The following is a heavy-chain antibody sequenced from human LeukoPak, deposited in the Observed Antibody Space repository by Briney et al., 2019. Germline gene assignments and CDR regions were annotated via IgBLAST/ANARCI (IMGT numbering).Heavy chain of an antibody. CDR3: ARSSSGWYQMDY. J-gene: IGHJ4*02. CDR2: INSDGSST. V-gene: IGHV3-74*01. D-gene: IGHD6-19*01. Sequence: QPGGSLRLSCAASGFTFSSYWMHWVRQAPGKGLVWVSRINSDGSSTNYAGSVKGRFTISRDNAKNSLYLQMNSLRAEDTAVYYCARSSSGWYQMDYWGQGTLVTVSS. CDR1: GFTFSSYW.